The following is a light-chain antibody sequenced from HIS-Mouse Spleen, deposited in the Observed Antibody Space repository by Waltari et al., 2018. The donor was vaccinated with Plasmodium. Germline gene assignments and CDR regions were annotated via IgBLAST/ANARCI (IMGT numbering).Light chain of an antibody. Sequence: DIQMTQSPSSLSASVGDRVTITCRASQIISNYLNWYQQKPGKASKFLIYAASTLQSGVPSRFSGSGSGTDFTLTISSLQPEDFATYYCQQSYSTWTFGQGTKVEIK. CDR1: QIISNY. CDR3: QQSYSTWT. CDR2: AAS. V-gene: IGKV1-39*01. J-gene: IGKJ1*01.